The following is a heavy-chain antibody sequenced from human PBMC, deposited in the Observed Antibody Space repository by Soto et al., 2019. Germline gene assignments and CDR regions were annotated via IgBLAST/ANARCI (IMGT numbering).Heavy chain of an antibody. CDR3: ARGDSTDCSNGVCSFFYNHDMDV. CDR1: GYSFTDYH. CDR2: INPKSGGT. J-gene: IGHJ6*02. V-gene: IGHV1-2*04. Sequence: ASVKVSCKAPGYSFTDYHIHWVRQAPGQGLEWLGRINPKSGGTSTAQKFQGWVTMTTDTSISTASMELTRLTSDDTAIYYCARGDSTDCSNGVCSFFYNHDMDVWGQGTTVTVSS. D-gene: IGHD2-8*01.